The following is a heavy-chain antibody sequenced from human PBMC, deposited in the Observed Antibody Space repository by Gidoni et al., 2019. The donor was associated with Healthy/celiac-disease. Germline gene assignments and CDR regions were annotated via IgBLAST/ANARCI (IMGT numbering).Heavy chain of an antibody. Sequence: EVQLMESGGGLVQPGGSLRLSCAASGFTFISYEMNWVRQAPGKGLEWVSYMSSLGRTIYYADSVKGRFTISRDNAKNSLYLQMNSLRAEDTAVYYCARDLFGDYVRGAFDSWGQGTLVTVSS. D-gene: IGHD3-10*02. CDR2: MSSLGRTI. CDR1: GFTFISYE. J-gene: IGHJ4*02. V-gene: IGHV3-48*03. CDR3: ARDLFGDYVRGAFDS.